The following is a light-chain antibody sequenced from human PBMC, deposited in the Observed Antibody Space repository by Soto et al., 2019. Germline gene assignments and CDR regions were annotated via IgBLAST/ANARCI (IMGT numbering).Light chain of an antibody. CDR2: DVN. Sequence: QSALTQPASVSGSPGQSITISCTGTSSDVGGYNLVSWYQQYPDKAPKLMIFDVNTRPSGVSNRFSGSKSGNTAYLTISGLQAEDDADYYCSSYKSSSTLPYVFGTGTKVTVL. CDR1: SSDVGGYNL. J-gene: IGLJ1*01. V-gene: IGLV2-14*01. CDR3: SSYKSSSTLPYV.